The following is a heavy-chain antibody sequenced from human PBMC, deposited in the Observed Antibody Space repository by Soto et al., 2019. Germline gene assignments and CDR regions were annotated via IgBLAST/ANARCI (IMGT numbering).Heavy chain of an antibody. CDR1: GGSISNYY. V-gene: IGHV4-59*01. J-gene: IGHJ5*02. D-gene: IGHD3-3*01. CDR3: ARGTTDVLRFLEWLPNWFDP. Sequence: SETLSLTCTVAGGSISNYYWSWIRQPPGKGLEWIGYIYYSGSTNYNPSLKSRVTISVDTSKNQFSLKLSSVTAADTAVYYCARGTTDVLRFLEWLPNWFDPWG. CDR2: IYYSGST.